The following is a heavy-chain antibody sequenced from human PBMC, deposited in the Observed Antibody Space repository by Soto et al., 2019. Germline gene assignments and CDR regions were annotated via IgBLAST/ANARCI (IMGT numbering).Heavy chain of an antibody. CDR2: ISYDGSNK. CDR1: GFTFSSYG. D-gene: IGHD3-22*01. J-gene: IGHJ6*02. Sequence: VGSLRLSCGASGFTFSSYGMHWVRQAQGKGLEGVAVISYDGSNKYYADSVKGRFTISRDNSKNTLYLQMNSLRAEDTAVYYCAKGHYYDSSGPYWGYYYGMDVWGQGTTVTVSS. V-gene: IGHV3-30*18. CDR3: AKGHYYDSSGPYWGYYYGMDV.